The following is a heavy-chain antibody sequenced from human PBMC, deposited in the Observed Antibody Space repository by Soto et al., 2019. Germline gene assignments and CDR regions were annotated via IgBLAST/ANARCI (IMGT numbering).Heavy chain of an antibody. J-gene: IGHJ5*02. CDR2: IYYSGST. V-gene: IGHV4-31*03. CDR1: GGSISSGDYY. CDR3: ARWWSGSRQGFDP. Sequence: QVQLQESGPGLVKPSQTLSLTCTVSGGSISSGDYYWSWIRQHPGKGLEWIGYIYYSGSTYYNPSLKSRCTISVDTSKNQFSLQLSSATAADTAVYSCARWWSGSRQGFDPWGQGTLVTGSS. D-gene: IGHD3-3*01.